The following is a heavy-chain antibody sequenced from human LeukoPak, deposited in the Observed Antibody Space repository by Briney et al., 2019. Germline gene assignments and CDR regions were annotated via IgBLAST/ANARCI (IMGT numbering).Heavy chain of an antibody. CDR2: TSYDGSNK. J-gene: IGHJ4*02. D-gene: IGHD3/OR15-3a*01. CDR3: WTGTGAFDY. V-gene: IGHV3-30*03. CDR1: GSMFSSYG. Sequence: PGRSLRLSCAASGSMFSSYGMHWVRQAPGEGLEWVAVTSYDGSNKYYVDSVKGRFTISRDNSKNTLYLQMNSLRAEDTAVYYCWTGTGAFDYWGQGTLVTVSS.